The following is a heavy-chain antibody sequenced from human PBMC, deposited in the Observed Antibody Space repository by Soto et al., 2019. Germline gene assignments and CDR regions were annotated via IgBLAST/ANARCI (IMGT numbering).Heavy chain of an antibody. V-gene: IGHV4-59*01. CDR1: GGSISSYY. Sequence: PSETLSLTCPVSGGSISSYYWSWIRQPPGKGLEWIGYIYYSGSTNYNPSLKSRVTISVDTSKNQFSLKLSSVTAADTALYYCARMGVVGATTFDYWGQGTLVTVSS. D-gene: IGHD1-26*01. J-gene: IGHJ4*02. CDR2: IYYSGST. CDR3: ARMGVVGATTFDY.